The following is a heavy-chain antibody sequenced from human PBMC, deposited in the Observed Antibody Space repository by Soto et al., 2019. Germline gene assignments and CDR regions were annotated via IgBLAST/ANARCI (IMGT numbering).Heavy chain of an antibody. CDR3: ASQQVATYRANYYYGLDV. CDR2: IYYSGRT. CDR1: GDSTSSSSYA. V-gene: IGHV4-39*01. J-gene: IGHJ6*02. D-gene: IGHD5-12*01. Sequence: PSEPLSPTCTASGDSTSSSSYAGGWIRQPPGKGLEWIGSIYYSGRTYYNPSLKSRVTMSVDTSKNQFSLKLSSVTAADTAVYYCASQQVATYRANYYYGLDVWGQGTTVT.